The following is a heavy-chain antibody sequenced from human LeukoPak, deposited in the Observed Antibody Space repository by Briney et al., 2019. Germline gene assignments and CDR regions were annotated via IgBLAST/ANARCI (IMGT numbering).Heavy chain of an antibody. V-gene: IGHV4-30-4*08. CDR2: IYYSGST. CDR1: GGSISSGDYY. CDR3: ARGGGSSWYPSLFDY. Sequence: SETLSLTCTVPGGSISSGDYYWSWIRQPPGKGLEWTGYIYYSGSTYYNPSLKSRVTISVDTSKNQFSLKLSSVTAADTAVYYCARGGGSSWYPSLFDYWGQGTLVTVSS. D-gene: IGHD6-13*01. J-gene: IGHJ4*02.